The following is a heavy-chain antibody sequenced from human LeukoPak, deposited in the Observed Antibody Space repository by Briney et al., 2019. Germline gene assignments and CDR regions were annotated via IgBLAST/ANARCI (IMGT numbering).Heavy chain of an antibody. CDR1: GFTFSSYE. CDR3: ASPRAADDY. J-gene: IGHJ4*02. Sequence: GGSLRLSCAASGFTFSSYEMNWVRQAPGKGLKWVSYISSSGSTIYYADSVKGRFTISRDNAKNSLYLQMNSLRAEDTAVYYCASPRAADDYWGQGTLVTVSS. V-gene: IGHV3-48*03. CDR2: ISSSGSTI. D-gene: IGHD3-10*01.